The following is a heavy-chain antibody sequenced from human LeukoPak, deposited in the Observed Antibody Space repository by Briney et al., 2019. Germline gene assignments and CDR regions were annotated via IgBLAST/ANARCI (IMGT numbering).Heavy chain of an antibody. V-gene: IGHV4-34*01. CDR3: ARDPTHRRYCSSTSCYMLGWFDP. Sequence: KPAETLSLTYAVYGGSFSGYYWSWIRQPPGKGLEWIGEINHSGSTNYKPSLKSRVTISVDTSKNQFSLKLSSVTAADTAVYYCARDPTHRRYCSSTSCYMLGWFDPWGQGTLVTVSS. J-gene: IGHJ5*02. CDR2: INHSGST. CDR1: GGSFSGYY. D-gene: IGHD2-2*02.